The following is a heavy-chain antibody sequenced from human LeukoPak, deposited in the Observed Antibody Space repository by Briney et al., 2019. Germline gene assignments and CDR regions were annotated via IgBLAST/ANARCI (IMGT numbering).Heavy chain of an antibody. J-gene: IGHJ4*02. CDR2: IKSDGIST. D-gene: IGHD4-11*01. V-gene: IGHV3-74*01. Sequence: PGGSLRLSCAASGFTFSSCWMHWVRQAPGKGLVWVSHIKSDGISTTYADSVKGRFTISRDNAKNTLYLQMNSLRAEDTAVYYCARDRAYTQDYWGQGTLVTVSS. CDR3: ARDRAYTQDY. CDR1: GFTFSSCW.